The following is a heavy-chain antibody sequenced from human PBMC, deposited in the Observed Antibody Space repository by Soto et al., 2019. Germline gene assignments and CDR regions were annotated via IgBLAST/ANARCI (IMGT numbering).Heavy chain of an antibody. Sequence: EVQLVESGGGLVKPGGSLRLSCAASGFTFSSYSMNWVRQAPGKGLEWVSSISSSSSYIYYADSVKGRFTISRDNAKNSLYLQMNSLRAEDTAVYYCARDLMVRGGEGYYYGMDVWGQGTTVTVSS. D-gene: IGHD3-10*01. CDR3: ARDLMVRGGEGYYYGMDV. CDR1: GFTFSSYS. V-gene: IGHV3-21*01. CDR2: ISSSSSYI. J-gene: IGHJ6*02.